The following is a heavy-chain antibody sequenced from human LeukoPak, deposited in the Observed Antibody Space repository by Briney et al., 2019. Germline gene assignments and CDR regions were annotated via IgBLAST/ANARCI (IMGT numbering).Heavy chain of an antibody. Sequence: ASVKVSCKASGYTFTSYGISWVRQAPGQGLEWMGWISAYNGNTNYAQKLQGRVTMTTDTSTSTAYMELRSLRSDDTAVYYCARGGIDIVVVPAATGGNWFGPWGQGTLVTVSS. CDR1: GYTFTSYG. J-gene: IGHJ5*02. V-gene: IGHV1-18*01. CDR2: ISAYNGNT. CDR3: ARGGIDIVVVPAATGGNWFGP. D-gene: IGHD2-2*01.